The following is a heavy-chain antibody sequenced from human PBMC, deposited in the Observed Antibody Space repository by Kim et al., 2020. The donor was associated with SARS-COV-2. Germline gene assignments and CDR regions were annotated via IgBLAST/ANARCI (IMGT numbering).Heavy chain of an antibody. D-gene: IGHD2-15*01. Sequence: SVKVSCKASGFTFTSSAVQWVRQARGQRLEWIGWIVVGSGNTNYAQKFQERVTITRDMSTSTAYMELSSLRSEDTAVYYCAAGPELGYCSGGSCYEGAEFDYWGQGTLVTVSS. CDR3: AAGPELGYCSGGSCYEGAEFDY. V-gene: IGHV1-58*01. CDR1: GFTFTSSA. CDR2: IVVGSGNT. J-gene: IGHJ4*02.